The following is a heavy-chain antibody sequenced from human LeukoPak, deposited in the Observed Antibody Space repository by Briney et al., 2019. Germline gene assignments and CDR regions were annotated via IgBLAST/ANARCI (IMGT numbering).Heavy chain of an antibody. J-gene: IGHJ5*02. D-gene: IGHD6-6*01. CDR1: GGSISSYY. V-gene: IGHV4-4*07. CDR2: IYTSGST. CDR3: ASHKYSSSSVDWFDP. Sequence: SETLSLTCTVSGGSISSYYWSWIRQPAGKGLEWIGRIYTSGSTNYNPSLKSRVTMSVDTSKNQFSLKLSSVTAADTAVYYCASHKYSSSSVDWFDPWGQGTLVTVSS.